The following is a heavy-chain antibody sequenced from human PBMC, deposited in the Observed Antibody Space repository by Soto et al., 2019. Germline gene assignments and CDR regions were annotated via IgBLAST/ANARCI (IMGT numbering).Heavy chain of an antibody. CDR2: IDPSDSYT. CDR3: ARYGVYCSSTSCYGYYYYGMDV. CDR1: GYSFTSYW. Sequence: PGESLKISCKGSGYSFTSYWISWVRQMPGKGLEWMGRIDPSDSYTNYSPSFQGHVTISADKSISTAYLQWSSLKASGTAMYYCARYGVYCSSTSCYGYYYYGMDVWGQGTTVTV. V-gene: IGHV5-10-1*01. D-gene: IGHD2-2*01. J-gene: IGHJ6*02.